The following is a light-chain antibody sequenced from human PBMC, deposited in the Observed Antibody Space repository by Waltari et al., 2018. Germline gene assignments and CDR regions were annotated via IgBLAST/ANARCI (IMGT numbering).Light chain of an antibody. Sequence: IVLTQSPGTLSLSPGETATLSCRASQCFNIYLACYQQKPGQAPRLLIYHTSTMAAGIPDRFSGSGSGTDFSLTISSLEPEDFAVYYCQHYLRLPATFGQGTTVEI. J-gene: IGKJ1*01. CDR3: QHYLRLPAT. V-gene: IGKV3-20*01. CDR1: QCFNIY. CDR2: HTS.